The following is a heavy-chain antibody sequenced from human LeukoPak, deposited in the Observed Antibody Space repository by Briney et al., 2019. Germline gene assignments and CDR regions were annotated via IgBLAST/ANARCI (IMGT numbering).Heavy chain of an antibody. CDR3: ARSAMIVVVTTLDY. D-gene: IGHD3-22*01. V-gene: IGHV3-30-3*01. Sequence: GGSLRLSCAASGFTFSSYAMHWVRQAPGKGLEWVAVISYDGSNKYYADSVKGRFTISRDNSKNTPYLQMSSLRAEDTAVYYCARSAMIVVVTTLDYWGQGTLVTVSS. CDR2: ISYDGSNK. J-gene: IGHJ4*02. CDR1: GFTFSSYA.